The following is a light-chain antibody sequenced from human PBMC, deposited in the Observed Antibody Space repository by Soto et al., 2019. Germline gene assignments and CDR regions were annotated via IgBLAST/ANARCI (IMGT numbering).Light chain of an antibody. CDR3: QQYYSTPRT. Sequence: DIVMTQSPDSLAVSLGERATINCKSSQSVLYSSNRENFLAWYQQKPGQPPKLLIYWASTRESGVPDRFSGSGSGTDFTLTISSLQAEDVAVYYCQQYYSTPRTFGQGTKVEIK. V-gene: IGKV4-1*01. CDR2: WAS. J-gene: IGKJ1*01. CDR1: QSVLYSSNRENF.